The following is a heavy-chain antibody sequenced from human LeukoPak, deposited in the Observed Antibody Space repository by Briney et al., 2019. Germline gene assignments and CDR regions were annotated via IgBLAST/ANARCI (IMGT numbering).Heavy chain of an antibody. CDR1: KFTFSDYY. D-gene: IGHD3-3*01. CDR3: ARVPSGWSGTPFYLRARAYYFDY. V-gene: IGHV3-7*01. J-gene: IGHJ4*02. CDR2: MNQFGTEI. Sequence: GGSLRLSCAASKFTFSDYYMTWVRQAPGKGPEWVAYMNQFGTEIKYLDSVKGRFTISRDNAKNSLYLQMNSLRAEDTAVYYCARVPSGWSGTPFYLRARAYYFDYWGQGTLVTVSS.